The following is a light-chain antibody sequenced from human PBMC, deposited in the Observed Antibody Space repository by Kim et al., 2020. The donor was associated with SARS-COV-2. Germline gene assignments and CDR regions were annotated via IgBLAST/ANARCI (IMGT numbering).Light chain of an antibody. CDR1: QGISSS. CDR2: AAS. J-gene: IGKJ3*01. Sequence: DIQMTQSPSSLSASVGDRVTITCRASQGISSSLAWYQQKPGKDPKLLIYAASTLQSGVPSRFSGSGSGTDFTLTISSLQPEDVATYYCQKYNNAPFTFGPGTKVDIK. V-gene: IGKV1-27*01. CDR3: QKYNNAPFT.